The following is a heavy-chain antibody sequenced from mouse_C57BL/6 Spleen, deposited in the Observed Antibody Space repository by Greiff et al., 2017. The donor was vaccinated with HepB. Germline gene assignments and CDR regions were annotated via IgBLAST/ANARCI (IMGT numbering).Heavy chain of an antibody. V-gene: IGHV1-19*01. CDR2: INPYNGGT. CDR3: ASPTAQATSWFAY. Sequence: VQLKESGPVLVKPGASVKMSCKASGYTFTDYYMNWVKQSHGKSLEWIGVINPYNGGTSYNQKFKGKATLTVDKSSSTAYMELNSLTSEDSAVYYCASPTAQATSWFAYWGQGTLVTVSA. J-gene: IGHJ3*01. CDR1: GYTFTDYY. D-gene: IGHD3-2*02.